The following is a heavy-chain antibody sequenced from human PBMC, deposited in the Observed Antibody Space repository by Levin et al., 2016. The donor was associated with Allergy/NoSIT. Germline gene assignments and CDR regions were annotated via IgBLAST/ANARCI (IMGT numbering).Heavy chain of an antibody. CDR2: ISYDGSNK. Sequence: WIRQPPGKGLEWVAVISYDGSNKYYADSVKGRFTISRDNSKNTLYLQMNSLRAEDTAVYYCARGRDFDWLFIPIDYWGQGTLVTVSS. D-gene: IGHD3-9*01. J-gene: IGHJ4*02. V-gene: IGHV3-30*03. CDR3: ARGRDFDWLFIPIDY.